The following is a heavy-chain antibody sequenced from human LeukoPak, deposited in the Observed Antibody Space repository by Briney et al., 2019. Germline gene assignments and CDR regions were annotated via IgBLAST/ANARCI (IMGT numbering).Heavy chain of an antibody. CDR2: IYYSGST. V-gene: IGHV4-39*07. CDR3: ARVSGFYGSGSYYPPDYYYYYYMDV. CDR1: GGSISSSSYY. D-gene: IGHD3-10*01. J-gene: IGHJ6*03. Sequence: PSETLSLTCTVSGGSISSSSYYWGWIRQPPGKGLEWIGSIYYSGSTYYNPSLKSRVTISVDTSKNQFSLKLSSVTAADTAVYYCARVSGFYGSGSYYPPDYYYYYYMDVWGKGTTVTVSS.